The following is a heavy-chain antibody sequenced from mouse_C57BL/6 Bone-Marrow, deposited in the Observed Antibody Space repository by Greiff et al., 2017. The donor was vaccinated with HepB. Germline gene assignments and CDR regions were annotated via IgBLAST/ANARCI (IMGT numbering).Heavy chain of an antibody. CDR3: ARGCNYDFDY. V-gene: IGHV1-69*01. Sequence: QVQLKQPGAELVMPGASVKLSCKASGYTFTSYWMHWVKQRPGQGLEWIGEIDPSDSYTNYNQKFKGKSTLTVDKSSSTAYMQLSSLTSEDSAVYYCARGCNYDFDYWGQGTTLTVSS. CDR2: IDPSDSYT. J-gene: IGHJ2*01. CDR1: GYTFTSYW. D-gene: IGHD2-1*01.